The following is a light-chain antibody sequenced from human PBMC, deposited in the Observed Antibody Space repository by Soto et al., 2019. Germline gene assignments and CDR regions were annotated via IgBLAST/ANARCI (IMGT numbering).Light chain of an antibody. CDR2: GAS. CDR1: QSVSTN. Sequence: EIVMTQSPPTLSVSPGERATLSCRASQSVSTNLAWYQQKPGQAPRRLIFGASARATGIPARFSGSGSGTEFTLTINSLQFEDFAVYYCQQYNAWPLTFGGGTKVEIQ. J-gene: IGKJ4*01. V-gene: IGKV3-15*01. CDR3: QQYNAWPLT.